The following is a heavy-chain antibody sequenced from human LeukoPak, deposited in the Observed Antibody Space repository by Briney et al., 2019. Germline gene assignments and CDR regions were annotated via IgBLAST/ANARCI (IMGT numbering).Heavy chain of an antibody. V-gene: IGHV1-18*01. Sequence: ASGTVSCKASGYTFTSYGISWVRQAPGQGLEWMGWISAYNGNTNYAQKLQGRVTMTTDTSTSTAYMELRSLRSDDTAVYYCARGYDYGDFDAFDYWGQGTQVTVSS. CDR3: ARGYDYGDFDAFDY. CDR1: GYTFTSYG. D-gene: IGHD4-17*01. CDR2: ISAYNGNT. J-gene: IGHJ4*02.